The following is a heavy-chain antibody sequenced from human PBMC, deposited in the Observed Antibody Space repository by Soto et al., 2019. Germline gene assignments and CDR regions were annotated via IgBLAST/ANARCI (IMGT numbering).Heavy chain of an antibody. J-gene: IGHJ4*02. V-gene: IGHV4-39*01. CDR3: ARRGELGATTVDY. CDR1: GGSISSSSYY. D-gene: IGHD1-26*01. Sequence: SETLSLTCTVSGGSISSSSYYWGCIRQPPGKGLEWIGSIYYSGSTYYNPSLKSRVTISVDTSKNQFSLKLSSVTAADTAVYYCARRGELGATTVDYWGQGTLVTVAS. CDR2: IYYSGST.